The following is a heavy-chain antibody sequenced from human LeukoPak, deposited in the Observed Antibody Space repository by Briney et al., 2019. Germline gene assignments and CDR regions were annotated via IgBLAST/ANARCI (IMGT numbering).Heavy chain of an antibody. V-gene: IGHV3-48*01. CDR2: ISSSSSTI. J-gene: IGHJ4*02. Sequence: GGSLRLSCAASGFTFSSYGINWVRQAPGKGLEWVSYISSSSSTIYYADSVKGRFTISRDNAKNSLYLQMNSLRAADTAVYYCARGARYFDYWGQGTLVTVSS. CDR3: ARGARYFDY. CDR1: GFTFSSYG.